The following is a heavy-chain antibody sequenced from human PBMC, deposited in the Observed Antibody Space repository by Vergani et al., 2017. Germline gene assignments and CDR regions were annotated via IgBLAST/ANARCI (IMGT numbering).Heavy chain of an antibody. D-gene: IGHD4-17*01. V-gene: IGHV1-69-2*01. CDR3: ATPQTVTTGGMEV. J-gene: IGHJ6*02. Sequence: EVQLVQSGAEVKKPGATMKISCKVSGYTFTDHYMHWVEQAPGKGLDWMGLVDPEDGETIYAEKFKGRVTMAADTSTDTAHLELSSLRSEDTAVYYCATPQTVTTGGMEVWGQGTTVIVSS. CDR2: VDPEDGET. CDR1: GYTFTDHY.